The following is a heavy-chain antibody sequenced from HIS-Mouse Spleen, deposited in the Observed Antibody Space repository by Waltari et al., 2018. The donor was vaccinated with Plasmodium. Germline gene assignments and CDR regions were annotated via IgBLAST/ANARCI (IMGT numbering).Heavy chain of an antibody. V-gene: IGHV4-39*01. Sequence: QLQLQESGAGLMKPSETVSPACTVAGRSISSSSYYWGWIRPPPGKGLAWIGSIYYSGSTSYSPSLKSRVTISVDTSKNQFSLKLSSVTAADTAVYYCASLPRVEEVTTPFYYYYYGMDVWGQGTTVTVSS. CDR1: GRSISSSSYY. D-gene: IGHD4-4*01. CDR2: IYYSGST. J-gene: IGHJ6*02. CDR3: ASLPRVEEVTTPFYYYYYGMDV.